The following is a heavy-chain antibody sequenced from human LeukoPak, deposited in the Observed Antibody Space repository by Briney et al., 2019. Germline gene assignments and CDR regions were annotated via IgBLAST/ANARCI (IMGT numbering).Heavy chain of an antibody. CDR2: IIPIFGTA. D-gene: IGHD3-10*01. Sequence: ASVKVSCKASGGTFSSYAISWVRQAPGQGLEWMGGIIPIFGTANYAQKFQGRVTITADESMSTAYMELSSLRSEDTAVYYCAKLRAGSGSYYNEFDYWGQGTLVTVSS. V-gene: IGHV1-69*01. CDR3: AKLRAGSGSYYNEFDY. CDR1: GGTFSSYA. J-gene: IGHJ4*02.